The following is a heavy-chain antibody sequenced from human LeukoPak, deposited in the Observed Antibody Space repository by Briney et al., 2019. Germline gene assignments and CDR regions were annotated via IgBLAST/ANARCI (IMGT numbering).Heavy chain of an antibody. CDR2: ISYHGSNK. V-gene: IGHV3-30*04. J-gene: IGHJ4*02. CDR3: ARGHSGNYGRDFDY. CDR1: GFTFSSYA. D-gene: IGHD1-26*01. Sequence: GRSLRLSCAASGFTFSSYAMHWVRQAPGKGLGWVAVISYHGSNKYYPDSVKGRFTISRDNSENTLDLQMTSLRAEDTAVYYCARGHSGNYGRDFDYWGQGTLVTVSS.